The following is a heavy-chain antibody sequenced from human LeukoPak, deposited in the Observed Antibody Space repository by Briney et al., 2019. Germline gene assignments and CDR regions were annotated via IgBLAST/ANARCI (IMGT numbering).Heavy chain of an antibody. CDR1: GGSISSSSYY. Sequence: PSETLSLTCTVSGGSISSSSYYWGWIRQPPGKGLEWIGSIYYSGSTYYNPSLKSRVTISVDTSKNQFFLKLSSVTAADTAVYYCARNMYYYDSSGSNYYMDVWGKGTTVTISS. CDR2: IYYSGST. D-gene: IGHD3-22*01. CDR3: ARNMYYYDSSGSNYYMDV. J-gene: IGHJ6*03. V-gene: IGHV4-39*07.